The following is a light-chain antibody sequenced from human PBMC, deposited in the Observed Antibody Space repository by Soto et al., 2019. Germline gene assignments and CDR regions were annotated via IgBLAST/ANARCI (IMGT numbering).Light chain of an antibody. J-gene: IGLJ1*01. CDR2: EIS. CDR3: TSYTSSNTYV. Sequence: QSVLTQPASVSGPPGQSITISCTGTSSDVGGYNYVSWYQQYPGKAPKLMIYEISNRPSGVSIRFSGSKSGNTASLTISGLQAEDEADYYCTSYTSSNTYVFGGGTKVTVL. CDR1: SSDVGGYNY. V-gene: IGLV2-14*01.